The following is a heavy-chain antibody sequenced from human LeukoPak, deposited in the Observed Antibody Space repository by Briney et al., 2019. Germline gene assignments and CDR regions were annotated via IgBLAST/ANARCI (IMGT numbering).Heavy chain of an antibody. V-gene: IGHV3-64D*06. Sequence: GGSLRLSCSASGFTFSSYAMHWVRQAPGKGLEYVSAISSNGGSTYYADSVKGRFTISRDSSKNALYLQMSSLRAEDTAVYYCVKADDYGDSPGLDYWGQGTLVTVSS. CDR1: GFTFSSYA. CDR2: ISSNGGST. CDR3: VKADDYGDSPGLDY. D-gene: IGHD4-17*01. J-gene: IGHJ4*02.